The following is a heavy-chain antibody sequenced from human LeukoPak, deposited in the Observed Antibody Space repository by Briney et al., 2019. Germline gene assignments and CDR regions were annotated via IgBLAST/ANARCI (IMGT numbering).Heavy chain of an antibody. CDR3: ARRAWFGENYLDY. Sequence: PSETLSLTCTVSGGSISSGGYYWSWIRQPPGKGLEWIGYIYHSGSTYYNPSLKSRVTISVDRSKNQFSLKLSSVTAADTAVYFCARRAWFGENYLDYWGQGALVTVSS. CDR2: IYHSGST. V-gene: IGHV4-30-2*01. J-gene: IGHJ4*02. D-gene: IGHD3-10*01. CDR1: GGSISSGGYY.